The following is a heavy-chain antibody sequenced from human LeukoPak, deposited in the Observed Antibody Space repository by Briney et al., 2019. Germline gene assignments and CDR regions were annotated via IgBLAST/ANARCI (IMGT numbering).Heavy chain of an antibody. V-gene: IGHV3-30-3*01. CDR2: ISYDGSNK. CDR3: AREAGTGTSPFDY. Sequence: GGSLRLSCAASGFTFSSYAMHWVRQAPGKGLEWVAVISYDGSNKYYADSVKGRFTISRDNSKNTLYLQMNSLRAEDTAVYYCAREAGTGTSPFDYWGQGTLVTVSS. CDR1: GFTFSSYA. D-gene: IGHD1-1*01. J-gene: IGHJ4*02.